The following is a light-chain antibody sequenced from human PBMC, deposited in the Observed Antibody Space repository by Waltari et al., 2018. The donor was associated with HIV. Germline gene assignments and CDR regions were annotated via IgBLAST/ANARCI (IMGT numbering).Light chain of an antibody. Sequence: SVLTQPTSVSGAPGQGVTLTRTGTNSNIAAPSDVHSYRQSPGPAPKLVIYGDSIRPSGVPDRFSGSRSGASVSLDITGLRAEDEGDYYCQSYDIRLSGLWVFGGGTKLTVL. CDR1: NSNIAAPSD. CDR2: GDS. J-gene: IGLJ3*02. CDR3: QSYDIRLSGLWV. V-gene: IGLV1-40*01.